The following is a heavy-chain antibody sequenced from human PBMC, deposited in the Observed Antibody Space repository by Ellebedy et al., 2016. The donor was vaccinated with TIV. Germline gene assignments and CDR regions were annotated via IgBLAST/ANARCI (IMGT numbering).Heavy chain of an antibody. CDR1: GYTFTNYG. J-gene: IGHJ6*03. V-gene: IGHV1-46*01. CDR2: ITPSGGST. CDR3: ARDLYMDV. Sequence: ASVKVSCKASGYTFTNYGISWVRQAPGQGLELMGIITPSGGSTTYAQKFQGRVTMTRDTSTSTVNMEVSSLRSADTAVYYCARDLYMDVWGKGTTVTVSS.